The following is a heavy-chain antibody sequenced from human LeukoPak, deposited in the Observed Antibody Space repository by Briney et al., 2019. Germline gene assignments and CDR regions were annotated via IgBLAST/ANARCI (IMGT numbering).Heavy chain of an antibody. CDR2: ISYDGSNK. J-gene: IGHJ4*02. CDR3: AHAGYSSGSARDY. D-gene: IGHD6-19*01. V-gene: IGHV3-30*03. Sequence: GRSLRLSCAASGFTFSSYGMHWVRQAPGKGLEWVAVISYDGSNKYYADSVKGRFTISRDNSKNTLYLQMNSLRAEDTAVYYCAHAGYSSGSARDYWGQGTLVTVSS. CDR1: GFTFSSYG.